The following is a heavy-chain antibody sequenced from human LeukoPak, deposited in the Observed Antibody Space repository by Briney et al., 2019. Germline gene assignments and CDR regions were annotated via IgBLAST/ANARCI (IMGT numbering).Heavy chain of an antibody. D-gene: IGHD4-11*01. Sequence: SETLSLTCTVSGGSISSSSYYWGWIRQPPGKGLEWIGSIYYSGSTYYNPSLKSRVTTSVDTSKNQFSLKLSSVTAADTAVYYCARVLKSLRHAFDIWGQGTMVTVSS. V-gene: IGHV4-39*07. CDR3: ARVLKSLRHAFDI. CDR2: IYYSGST. J-gene: IGHJ3*02. CDR1: GGSISSSSYY.